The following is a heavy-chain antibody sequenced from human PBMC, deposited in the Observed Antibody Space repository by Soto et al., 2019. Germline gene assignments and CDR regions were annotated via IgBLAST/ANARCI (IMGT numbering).Heavy chain of an antibody. Sequence: PGGSLRLSCAASGFTFSSYRMSWVRQVPGKGLEWVANIKQDGSEKYYVDSVKGRFTISRDNAKNSLYLQMNSLRAEDTAAYYCARGRNSSPRTYFDYWGQGTLVTVSS. V-gene: IGHV3-7*05. CDR1: GFTFSSYR. CDR2: IKQDGSEK. CDR3: ARGRNSSPRTYFDY. J-gene: IGHJ4*02. D-gene: IGHD6-13*01.